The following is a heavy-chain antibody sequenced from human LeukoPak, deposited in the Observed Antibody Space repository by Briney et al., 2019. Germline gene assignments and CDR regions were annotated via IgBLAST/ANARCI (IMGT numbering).Heavy chain of an antibody. J-gene: IGHJ3*02. Sequence: GGSLRLSCAASGFTVSSNYMSWVRQAPGKGLEWVSVIYSGGSAYYADSVKGRFTISRDNSKNTLYLQMNSLRAEDTAVYYCARLDGARDAFDIWGQGTMVTVSS. CDR1: GFTVSSNY. CDR3: ARLDGARDAFDI. CDR2: IYSGGSA. V-gene: IGHV3-66*01. D-gene: IGHD4-17*01.